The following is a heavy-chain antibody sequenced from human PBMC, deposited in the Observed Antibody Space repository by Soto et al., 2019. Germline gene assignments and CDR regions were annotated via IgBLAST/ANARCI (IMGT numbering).Heavy chain of an antibody. Sequence: QVQLMQSGTEVKKPGASVMVSCKASGYTFTSYGISWVRQAPGQGLEWRGWISAYNGNTNYAQILQGRVTMTTDTSTSTAYMELRSLRSDVTAVYYCAITIGYSYGNGDWGQGTLVTVSS. V-gene: IGHV1-18*01. J-gene: IGHJ4*02. CDR2: ISAYNGNT. D-gene: IGHD5-18*01. CDR3: AITIGYSYGNGD. CDR1: GYTFTSYG.